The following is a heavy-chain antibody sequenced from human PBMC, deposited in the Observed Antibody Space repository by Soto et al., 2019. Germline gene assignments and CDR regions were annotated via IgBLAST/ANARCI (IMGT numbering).Heavy chain of an antibody. CDR3: AGDRSNSPDYFDY. Sequence: PSETLSLTCTVSGGSINSDDYYWSWIRQPPGKGLGWIGHIYYSGRTNYNPSLESRLTILLDTSKNQFSLKLGSVSAADTAVYFCAGDRSNSPDYFDYWGQGTLVTVS. CDR1: GGSINSDDYY. J-gene: IGHJ4*02. D-gene: IGHD6-6*01. V-gene: IGHV4-30-4*01. CDR2: IYYSGRT.